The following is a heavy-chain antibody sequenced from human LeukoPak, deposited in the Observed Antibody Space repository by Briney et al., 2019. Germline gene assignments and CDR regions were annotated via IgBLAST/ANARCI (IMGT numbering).Heavy chain of an antibody. D-gene: IGHD4-17*01. CDR2: ISAYNGNT. CDR3: ARERYVDYGDYNRHFQH. CDR1: GYTFTSYG. Sequence: GASVKVSCKASGYTFTSYGISWVRQAPGQGLEWMGWISAYNGNTNYAQKLQGRVTMTTDTSTSTAYMELRSLRSDDTAVYYCARERYVDYGDYNRHFQHWGQGTLVTVSS. J-gene: IGHJ1*01. V-gene: IGHV1-18*01.